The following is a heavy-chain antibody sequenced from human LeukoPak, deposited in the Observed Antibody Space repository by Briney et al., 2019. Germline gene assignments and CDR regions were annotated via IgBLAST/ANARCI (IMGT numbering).Heavy chain of an antibody. CDR1: GYTFTRYG. CDR2: ISPYNGIT. J-gene: IGHJ4*02. V-gene: IGHV1-18*01. CDR3: ARAADYGDPFDY. D-gene: IGHD4-17*01. Sequence: ASVKVSCKASGYTFTRYGINWVRQAPGQGLEWMGWISPYNGITNYAQKLQGRVTMTTDTSTSTAYMELRSLRSDDSAVYYCARAADYGDPFDYWGQGTLVTVSS.